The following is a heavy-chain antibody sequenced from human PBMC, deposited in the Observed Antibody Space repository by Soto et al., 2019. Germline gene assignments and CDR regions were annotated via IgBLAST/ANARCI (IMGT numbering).Heavy chain of an antibody. J-gene: IGHJ6*02. CDR1: GYTFTSYA. Sequence: ASVKVSCKASGYTFTSYAMHWVRQAPGQRLEWMGWINAGNGNTKYSQKFQGRVTITRDTSASTAYMELSSLRSEDTAVYYCARGGYYDSSGYGSFSYYGMDVWGQGTTVTVSS. V-gene: IGHV1-3*01. CDR3: ARGGYYDSSGYGSFSYYGMDV. D-gene: IGHD3-22*01. CDR2: INAGNGNT.